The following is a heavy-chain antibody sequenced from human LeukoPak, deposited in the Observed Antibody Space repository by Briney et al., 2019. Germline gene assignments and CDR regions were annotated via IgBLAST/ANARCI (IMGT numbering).Heavy chain of an antibody. CDR2: INPNSGGT. D-gene: IGHD1-14*01. CDR1: GYTFTGYY. J-gene: IGHJ4*02. Sequence: ASVKVSCEASGYTFTGYYIHWVRQAPGQGLEWMGWINPNSGGTNYAQTFQGRVTMTRDTSITTAYLELSRLRSDDTAVYYCARIGYNHYFDYWGQGTLVTVSS. V-gene: IGHV1-2*02. CDR3: ARIGYNHYFDY.